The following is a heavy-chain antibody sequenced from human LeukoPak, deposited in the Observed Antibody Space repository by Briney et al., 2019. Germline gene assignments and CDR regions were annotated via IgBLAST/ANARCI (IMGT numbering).Heavy chain of an antibody. V-gene: IGHV5-51*01. J-gene: IGHJ3*02. CDR3: ARHNGDDGDAFDI. Sequence: GESLKISCKGSGYAFSNHWIGWVRQKPGKGLEWMGIIYPGDSDTRYSPSFQGQVTISADKSISTAYLQWSSLKASDTAMYYCARHNGDDGDAFDIWGQGTMVTVSS. D-gene: IGHD4-17*01. CDR2: IYPGDSDT. CDR1: GYAFSNHW.